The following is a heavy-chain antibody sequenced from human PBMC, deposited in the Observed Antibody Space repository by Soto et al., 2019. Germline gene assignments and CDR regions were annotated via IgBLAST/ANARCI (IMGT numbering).Heavy chain of an antibody. CDR3: VKVLVPSGKSGHYYYYGMDV. J-gene: IGHJ6*02. D-gene: IGHD1-26*01. V-gene: IGHV3-64D*08. Sequence: GSLRLSCSASGFTFSSYAMHWVRQAPGKGKEYVSAISSNGGSTYYADSVKGRFTISRDSSKNTLYLQMSSLRAEDTDVYYCVKVLVPSGKSGHYYYYGMDVWGQGTTVTVSS. CDR1: GFTFSSYA. CDR2: ISSNGGST.